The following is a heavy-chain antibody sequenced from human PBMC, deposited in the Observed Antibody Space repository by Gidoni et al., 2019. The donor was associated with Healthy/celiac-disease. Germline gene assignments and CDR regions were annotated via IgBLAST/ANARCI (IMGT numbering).Heavy chain of an antibody. D-gene: IGHD2-15*01. J-gene: IGHJ4*02. V-gene: IGHV3-23*04. CDR2: ISGSGGST. CDR3: AKISYLSVVVAATLLDY. CDR1: GFTFSSYA. Sequence: EVQLVESGGGLVQPGGSLRLSCAASGFTFSSYAMSWVRQAPGKGLEWVSAISGSGGSTYYADSVKGRFTISRDNSKNTLYLQMNSLRAEDTAVYYCAKISYLSVVVAATLLDYWGQGTLVTVSS.